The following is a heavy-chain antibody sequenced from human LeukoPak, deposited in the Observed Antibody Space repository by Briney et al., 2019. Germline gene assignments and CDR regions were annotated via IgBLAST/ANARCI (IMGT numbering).Heavy chain of an antibody. V-gene: IGHV3-30-3*01. Sequence: GGSLRLSCAASGFTFSSYAMNWVRQAPGKGLEWVAVISYDGSNKYYADSVKGRFTISRDNSKNTLYLQMNSLRAEDTAVCYCARTYYYDSSGYLPDYWGQGTLVTVSS. CDR3: ARTYYYDSSGYLPDY. D-gene: IGHD3-22*01. CDR1: GFTFSSYA. J-gene: IGHJ4*02. CDR2: ISYDGSNK.